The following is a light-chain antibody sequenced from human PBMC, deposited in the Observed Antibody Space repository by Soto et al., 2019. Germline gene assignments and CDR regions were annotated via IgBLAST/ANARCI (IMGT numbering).Light chain of an antibody. J-gene: IGKJ5*01. CDR2: DAS. CDR1: QGIKSW. CDR3: QQADSFPIT. Sequence: DIQMTQSPSSVSASVGDRVTITCRASQGIKSWLAWYQQKPGRAPKVLIYDASSLESGVPSRFSGSGSGTDFTFTITSLQLEDFATYYCQQADSFPITFGQGTRLEIK. V-gene: IGKV1D-12*01.